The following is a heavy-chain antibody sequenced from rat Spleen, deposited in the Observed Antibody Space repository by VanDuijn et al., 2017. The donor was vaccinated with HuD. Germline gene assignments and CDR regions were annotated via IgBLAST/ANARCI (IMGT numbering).Heavy chain of an antibody. J-gene: IGHJ2*01. CDR3: TTSGAALY. D-gene: IGHD3-2*01. CDR1: GFAFSNYW. V-gene: IGHV5-58*01. CDR2: INPDGGST. Sequence: EVQLVETGGGLVQPGRSLKLSCVASGFAFSNYWMYWIRQAPGKGLEWVSSINPDGGSTYYRDSVKGRFTFSRDNAENTLYLQMDSLRSEDTATYYCTTSGAALYWGQGVMVTVSS.